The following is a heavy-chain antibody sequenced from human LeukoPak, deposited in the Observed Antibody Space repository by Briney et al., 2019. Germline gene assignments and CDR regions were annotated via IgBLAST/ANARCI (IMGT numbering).Heavy chain of an antibody. J-gene: IGHJ5*02. Sequence: GGSLRPSCAASGFTFSDYYMSWIRQAPGKGLEWVSHISSSGSTIYYADSVKGRFTISRDNAKNSLYLQMNSLRAEDTAVYYCARSRDYYDSSGYYSTSAYNWFDPWGQGTLVTVSS. CDR1: GFTFSDYY. D-gene: IGHD3-22*01. V-gene: IGHV3-11*01. CDR2: ISSSGSTI. CDR3: ARSRDYYDSSGYYSTSAYNWFDP.